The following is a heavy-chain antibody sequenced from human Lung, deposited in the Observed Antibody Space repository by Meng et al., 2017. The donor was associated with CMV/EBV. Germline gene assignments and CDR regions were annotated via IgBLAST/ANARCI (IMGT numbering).Heavy chain of an antibody. CDR1: GFTFSGSA. D-gene: IGHD2-2*02. CDR3: TRPFYCSSTSCYKFRDFDN. J-gene: IGHJ3*02. V-gene: IGHV3-73*01. CDR2: IRSKANSYAT. Sequence: LXCAASGFTFSGSAMHWVRQASGKGLEWVGRIRSKANSYATAYAASVKGRFTISRDDSKNTAYLQMNSLKTEDTAVYYCTRPFYCSSTSCYKFRDFDNXGQGXMVTVSS.